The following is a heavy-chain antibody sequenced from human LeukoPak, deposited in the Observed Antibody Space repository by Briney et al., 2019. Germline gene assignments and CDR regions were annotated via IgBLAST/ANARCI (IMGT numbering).Heavy chain of an antibody. D-gene: IGHD3-22*01. CDR3: AKNEYYYDSSGYWI. Sequence: PGGSLRLSCAASGFTFSSYAMSWVRQAPGKGLEWVSAVSGSGGSTYYADSVKGRFTISRDNSKNTLYLQMNSLRAEDTAVYYCAKNEYYYDSSGYWIWGQGTLVTVSS. CDR2: VSGSGGST. CDR1: GFTFSSYA. J-gene: IGHJ4*02. V-gene: IGHV3-23*01.